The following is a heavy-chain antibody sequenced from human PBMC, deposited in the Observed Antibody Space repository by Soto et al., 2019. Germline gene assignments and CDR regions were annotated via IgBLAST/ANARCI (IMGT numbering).Heavy chain of an antibody. CDR3: ARIKGPPVVSDYYYYYGMDV. CDR2: IDWDDDK. V-gene: IGHV2-70*01. J-gene: IGHJ6*02. D-gene: IGHD3-22*01. CDR1: GFSLSTSGMC. Sequence: SGPTLVNPTQTLTLTCTFSGFSLSTSGMCVSWIRRPPGKALEWLALIDWDDDKYYSTSLKTRLTISKDTSKNQVVLTMTNMDPVDTATYYCARIKGPPVVSDYYYYYGMDVWGQGTTVTVSS.